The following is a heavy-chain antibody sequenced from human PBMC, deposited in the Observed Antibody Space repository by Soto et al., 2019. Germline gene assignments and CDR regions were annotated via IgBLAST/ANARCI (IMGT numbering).Heavy chain of an antibody. D-gene: IGHD5-12*01. CDR3: ARLRGTVVIVANKWFDP. V-gene: IGHV5-51*03. J-gene: IGHJ5*02. CDR2: IYPGDSDT. CDR1: GYSFTNYW. Sequence: EVQVVQSGPEVKKPGESLKISCKASGYSFTNYWIGWVRQLPGKGLEWMGIIYPGDSDTRYSPSFQGQVTISADKSINXXYRQWSSLKASDTAMYYCARLRGTVVIVANKWFDPWGQGTLVTVSS.